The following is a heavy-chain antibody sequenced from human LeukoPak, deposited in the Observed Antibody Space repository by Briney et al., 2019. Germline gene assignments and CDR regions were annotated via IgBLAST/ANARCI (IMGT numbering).Heavy chain of an antibody. CDR1: GGSFSGYY. J-gene: IGHJ6*03. CDR3: ARGHYYYYMDV. Sequence: SETLSLTCAVYGGSFSGYYWSWIRQPPGKGLEWIGEINHSGSTNYNPSLKSRVTISVDTSKNQFSLKLSSVTAADTAVYYCARGHYYYYMDVWGKGTTVTVSS. CDR2: INHSGST. V-gene: IGHV4-34*01.